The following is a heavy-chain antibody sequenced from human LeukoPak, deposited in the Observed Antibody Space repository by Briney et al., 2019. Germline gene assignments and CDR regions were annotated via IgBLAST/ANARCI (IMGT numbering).Heavy chain of an antibody. CDR3: ARRGSSGWYWYFDL. Sequence: SETLSLTCTVSGGSISSYYWSWIRQPPGKGLEWIGYIYYSGSTNYNPSLKSRVTISVDTSKNQFSLKLSSVTAADTAVYYCARRGSSGWYWYFDLWGRGTLVTVSS. V-gene: IGHV4-59*08. D-gene: IGHD6-19*01. CDR2: IYYSGST. J-gene: IGHJ2*01. CDR1: GGSISSYY.